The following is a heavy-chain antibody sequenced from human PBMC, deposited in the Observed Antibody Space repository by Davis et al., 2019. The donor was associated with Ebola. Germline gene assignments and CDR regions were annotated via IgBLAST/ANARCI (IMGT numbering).Heavy chain of an antibody. D-gene: IGHD7-27*01. J-gene: IGHJ6*03. V-gene: IGHV4-34*01. CDR3: AREVLGDYYMDV. Sequence: SQTLSLTCAVYGESFSAYYWNWIRQSPGKGLEWIGEIHHRGSTNYNPSPKSRVTISVDSSKNQFSLKLSSVTAADTAVYYCAREVLGDYYMDVWGKGTTVNVSS. CDR1: GESFSAYY. CDR2: IHHRGST.